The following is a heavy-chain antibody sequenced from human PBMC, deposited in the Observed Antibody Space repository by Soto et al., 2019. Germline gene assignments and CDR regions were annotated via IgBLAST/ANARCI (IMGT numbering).Heavy chain of an antibody. CDR2: IWVDGSKK. D-gene: IGHD2-2*01. CDR3: ARDRLVPYGYGMDV. V-gene: IGHV3-33*01. CDR1: GFTFRSYG. J-gene: IGHJ6*02. Sequence: QMQLVESGGGVVQPGRSLRLSCAASGFTFRSYGIHWVRQAPGKGLEWVALIWVDGSKKYYVDSVKGRFAVSRDKSKNTLYLQMNSLRVEDTAVYYCARDRLVPYGYGMDVWGQGTTVTVSS.